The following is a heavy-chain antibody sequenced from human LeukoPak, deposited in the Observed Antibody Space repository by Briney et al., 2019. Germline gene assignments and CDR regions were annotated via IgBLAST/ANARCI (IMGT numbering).Heavy chain of an antibody. Sequence: GGSLRLSCAASGFTFSSYSMSWVRQAPGKGLEWVSSISSSSSYIYYADSLKGRFTISRDNAKNPLYLQMNSLRAEDTAVYYCTRARAVASFYGFDPRGQGTLVTVSS. V-gene: IGHV3-21*01. CDR3: TRARAVASFYGFDP. CDR1: GFTFSSYS. D-gene: IGHD6-19*01. J-gene: IGHJ5*02. CDR2: ISSSSSYI.